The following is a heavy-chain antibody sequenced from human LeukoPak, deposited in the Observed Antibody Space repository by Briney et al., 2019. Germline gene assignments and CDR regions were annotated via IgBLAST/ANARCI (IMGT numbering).Heavy chain of an antibody. V-gene: IGHV4-39*07. CDR2: IYYSGST. D-gene: IGHD3-10*01. CDR1: GGSISSSSYY. CDR3: ARLWFGELFGWFDP. Sequence: SETLSLTCTVSGGSISSSSYYWGWIRQPPGKGLEWIGSIYYSGSTYYNPSLKSRVTISVDTSKNQFSLKLSSVTAADTAVYYCARLWFGELFGWFDPWGQGTLVTVSS. J-gene: IGHJ5*02.